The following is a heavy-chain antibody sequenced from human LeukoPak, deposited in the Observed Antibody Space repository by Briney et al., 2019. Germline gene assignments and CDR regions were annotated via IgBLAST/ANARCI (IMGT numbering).Heavy chain of an antibody. D-gene: IGHD3-22*01. V-gene: IGHV1-69*05. J-gene: IGHJ4*02. CDR3: ASPAGYYDSSGNLPFDY. Sequence: SVKVSCKASGGTFSSYAISWVRQAPGQGLEWMGGIIPIFGTANYARKFQGRVTITTDESTSTAYMELSSLRSEDTAVYYCASPAGYYDSSGNLPFDYWGQGTLVTVSS. CDR2: IIPIFGTA. CDR1: GGTFSSYA.